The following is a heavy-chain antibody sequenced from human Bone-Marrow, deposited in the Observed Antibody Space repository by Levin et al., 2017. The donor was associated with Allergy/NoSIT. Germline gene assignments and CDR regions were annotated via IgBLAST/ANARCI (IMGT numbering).Heavy chain of an antibody. CDR1: GGSISTPSYD. CDR3: ARRQDCSSGTCYYYYYYMDV. J-gene: IGHJ6*03. V-gene: IGHV4-39*01. Sequence: SQTLSLTCTVSGGSISTPSYDWGWIRQPPGKGLEWIGSIYYSGTTYYNPFLKSRVTISADTSKNQFSLKLSSVTAADTAVYYCARRQDCSSGTCYYYYYYMDVWGNGTKVTVSS. D-gene: IGHD2-2*01. CDR2: IYYSGTT.